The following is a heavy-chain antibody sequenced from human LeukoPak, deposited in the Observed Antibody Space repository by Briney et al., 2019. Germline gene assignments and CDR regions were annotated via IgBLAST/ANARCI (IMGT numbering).Heavy chain of an antibody. J-gene: IGHJ5*02. Sequence: GRSLRLSCAASGFTFDDYAMHWVRHAPGKGLEWVSGISWNSGSIGYADSVKGRFTISRDNAKNSLYLQMNSLRAVDTAVYFCARGEEKATITALDPWGQGTLVTVSS. CDR1: GFTFDDYA. CDR3: ARGEEKATITALDP. V-gene: IGHV3-9*01. CDR2: ISWNSGSI. D-gene: IGHD5-24*01.